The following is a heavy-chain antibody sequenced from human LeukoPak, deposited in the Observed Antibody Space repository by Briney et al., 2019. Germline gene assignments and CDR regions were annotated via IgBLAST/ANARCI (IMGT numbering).Heavy chain of an antibody. V-gene: IGHV3-9*01. CDR3: AKGGRVQFNFDF. J-gene: IGHJ4*02. CDR2: INWNSGNI. Sequence: PGRSLRLSCVASGFNFDDYAMYWVRQAPGKGLEWASHINWNSGNIGYADSVKGRFIISRDNAKNSLYLQMNSLRPEDTGLYYCAKGGRVQFNFDFWGQGTRVTVSS. D-gene: IGHD1-1*01. CDR1: GFNFDDYA.